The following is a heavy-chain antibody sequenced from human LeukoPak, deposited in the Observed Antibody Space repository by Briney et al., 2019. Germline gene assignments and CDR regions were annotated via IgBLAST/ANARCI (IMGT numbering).Heavy chain of an antibody. Sequence: PGGSLTLSCAASGFTFTTYAMIWVRQAPGKGLEWVSAISGSGDNTYYVDSVKGRFTISRDNSKNTLYLQMNSLRAEDTAVYYCAKDRGYWGQGTLVTVSS. CDR3: AKDRGY. J-gene: IGHJ4*02. CDR2: ISGSGDNT. CDR1: GFTFTTYA. V-gene: IGHV3-23*01.